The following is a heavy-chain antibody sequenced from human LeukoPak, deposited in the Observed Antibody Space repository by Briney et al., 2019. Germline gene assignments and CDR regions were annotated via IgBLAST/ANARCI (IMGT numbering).Heavy chain of an antibody. D-gene: IGHD4/OR15-4a*01. CDR2: IYSDNT. V-gene: IGHV3-53*01. Sequence: GGSLRLSCTVSGFTVSSNSMSWVRQAPGKGLEWVSFIYSDNTHYSDSVQGRFTISRDNSKNNLYLQMNSLRAEDTAVYYCARRAGAYSHPYDYWGQGTLVTVSS. CDR3: ARRAGAYSHPYDY. J-gene: IGHJ4*02. CDR1: GFTVSSNS.